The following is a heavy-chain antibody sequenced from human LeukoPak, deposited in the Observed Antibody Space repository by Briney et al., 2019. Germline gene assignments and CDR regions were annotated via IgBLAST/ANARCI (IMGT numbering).Heavy chain of an antibody. CDR1: GFTFSGSA. Sequence: GGSLRLSCAASGFTFSGSAMHWVRQASGKGLEWVGRIRSKANSYATAYAASVKGRFTISRDDSKNTAYLQMNSLRAEDTAVYYCANGGQRWFGELPFDYWGQGTLVTVSS. CDR2: IRSKANSYAT. V-gene: IGHV3-73*01. D-gene: IGHD3-10*01. J-gene: IGHJ4*02. CDR3: ANGGQRWFGELPFDY.